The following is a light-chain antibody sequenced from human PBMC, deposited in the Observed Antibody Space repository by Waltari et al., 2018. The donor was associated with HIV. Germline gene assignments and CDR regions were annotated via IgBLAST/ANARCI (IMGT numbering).Light chain of an antibody. Sequence: DLVMTQSPLSLPVTPGEPASISCRSSQSRLYSNGYNYLDWYLQKPGQSPQLLIYLGSNRASGVPDRFSGSGSGTDFTLKISRVEAEDVGVYYCMQALQTPLTFGGGTKVEIK. CDR3: MQALQTPLT. CDR1: QSRLYSNGYNY. J-gene: IGKJ4*01. V-gene: IGKV2-28*01. CDR2: LGS.